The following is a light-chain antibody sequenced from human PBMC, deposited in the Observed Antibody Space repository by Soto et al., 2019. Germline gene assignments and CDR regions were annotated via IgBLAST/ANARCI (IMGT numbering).Light chain of an antibody. V-gene: IGKV1-5*01. CDR1: QTVNRWFAXXXXXXXSQTINSW. CDR3: QQYDSYSSGP. J-gene: IGKJ1*01. CDR2: DAS. Sequence: DIQMTQSPSTLSSSLVYRFTTTFRASQTVNRWFAXXXXXXXSQTINSWLAWYQQKPGKAPKVLIFDASSLKTGVPSRFSGSGSGTEFTLTISNLQPDDFATYYCQQYDSYSSGPFGQGTKVDIK.